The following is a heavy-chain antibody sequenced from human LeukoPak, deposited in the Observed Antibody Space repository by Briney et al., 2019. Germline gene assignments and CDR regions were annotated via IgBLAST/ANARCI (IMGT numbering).Heavy chain of an antibody. V-gene: IGHV3-7*01. Sequence: GGSLRLSCAASGFTFSSYWMSWVRQAPGKGLEWVANIKQDGSEKYYVDSVKGRFTISRDNAKNSLYLQMNSLRAEGTAVYYCASYNLYCTNGVCSNWFDPWGQGTLVTVSS. J-gene: IGHJ5*02. D-gene: IGHD2-8*01. CDR2: IKQDGSEK. CDR3: ASYNLYCTNGVCSNWFDP. CDR1: GFTFSSYW.